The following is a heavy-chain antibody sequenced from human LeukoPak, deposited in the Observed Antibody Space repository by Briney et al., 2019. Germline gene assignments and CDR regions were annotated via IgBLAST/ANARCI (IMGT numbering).Heavy chain of an antibody. J-gene: IGHJ4*02. CDR1: GFTFSSYA. V-gene: IGHV3-23*01. CDR2: ISGSGGST. Sequence: PGGSLRLSCAASGFTFSSYAMSWVRQAPGKGLEWVSAISGSGGSTYYADSVKGRFTISRDNSKNTLYLQMNSLRAEDTAVYYCAKVEGGPLGPGQLLPNYFDYWGQGTLVTVSS. CDR3: AKVEGGPLGPGQLLPNYFDY. D-gene: IGHD2-2*01.